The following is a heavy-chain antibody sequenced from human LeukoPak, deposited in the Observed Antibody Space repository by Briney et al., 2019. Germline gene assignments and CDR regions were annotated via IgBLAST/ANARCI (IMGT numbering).Heavy chain of an antibody. Sequence: SETLSLTCTVSGGSISSSSYYWSWIRQPPGKGLEWIGEINHSGSTNYNPSLKSRVTISVDTSKNQFSLKLSSVTAADTAVYYCARVYCSGGSCYSLDYWAREPWSPSPQ. CDR2: INHSGST. D-gene: IGHD2-15*01. CDR3: ARVYCSGGSCYSLDY. J-gene: IGHJ4*02. CDR1: GGSISSSSYY. V-gene: IGHV4-39*07.